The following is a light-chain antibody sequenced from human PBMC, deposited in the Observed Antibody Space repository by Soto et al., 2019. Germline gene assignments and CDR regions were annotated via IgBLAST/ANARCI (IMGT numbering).Light chain of an antibody. CDR3: SSYAGSNNLI. Sequence: QSVLTQPPSASGSPGQSVTISCTGTSSDVGGYNYVSWHQQHPYKAPKLIIYEVSKRPSGVPDRFSGSKSGNTASLTVSGLQAEDEADYYCSSYAGSNNLIFGGGTKVTVL. J-gene: IGLJ2*01. CDR1: SSDVGGYNY. CDR2: EVS. V-gene: IGLV2-8*01.